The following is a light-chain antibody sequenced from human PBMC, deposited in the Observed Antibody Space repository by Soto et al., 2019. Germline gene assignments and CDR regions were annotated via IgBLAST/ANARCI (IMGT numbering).Light chain of an antibody. CDR2: AAS. CDR1: QDITSY. V-gene: IGKV1-9*01. CDR3: QQLNSYPLT. Sequence: IQLTACGSSLSASIVVNVTMTFLASQDITSYLAWYQQEPGKAPKLLIYAASTLQSGVPSRFSGSGSGTDFTLTISSLQPEDSATYYCQQLNSYPLTFGGGTKVDI. J-gene: IGKJ4*01.